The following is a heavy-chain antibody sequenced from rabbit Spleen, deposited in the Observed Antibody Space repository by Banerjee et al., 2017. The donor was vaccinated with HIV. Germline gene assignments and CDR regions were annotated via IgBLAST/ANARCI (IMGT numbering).Heavy chain of an antibody. CDR3: ARDLLGVIGWNFYL. CDR2: IYGDYGLNT. CDR1: GFSFSSSHY. Sequence: QSLEESGGGLVQPEGSLTLTCKASGFSFSSSHYMCWVRQAPGKGLEWIACIYGDYGLNTWYASWAKGRFTISRTSSTTVTLRMTSLTAADRATYFCARDLLGVIGWNFYLWGPGTLVTVS. J-gene: IGHJ4*01. V-gene: IGHV1S40*01. D-gene: IGHD1-1*01.